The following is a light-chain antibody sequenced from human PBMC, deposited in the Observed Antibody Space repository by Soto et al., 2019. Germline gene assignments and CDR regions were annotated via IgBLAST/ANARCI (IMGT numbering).Light chain of an antibody. CDR2: DTS. J-gene: IGKJ4*01. CDR1: QSVEKY. Sequence: VLTQSPATLSLSPGERAILSCRTSQSVEKYLVWYQQKPGQAPRLLIYDTSNRPTGIPARFSGSGSQTDFTLTISSLEPEDFAFYYYQQPKHSPPLTFGIGTNVELK. CDR3: QQPKHSPPLT. V-gene: IGKV3-11*01.